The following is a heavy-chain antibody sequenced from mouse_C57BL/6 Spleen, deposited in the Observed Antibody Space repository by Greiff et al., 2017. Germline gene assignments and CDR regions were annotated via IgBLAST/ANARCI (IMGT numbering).Heavy chain of an antibody. CDR1: GYTFTSYW. D-gene: IGHD1-1*01. CDR2: INPSSGDT. CDR3: ARWKDYSSSYLDY. J-gene: IGHJ2*01. V-gene: IGHV1-7*01. Sequence: QVQLQESGAELAKPGASVKLSCKASGYTFTSYWMHWVKQRPGQGLVWIGYINPSSGDTKYNQKFKDKATLTADKSASTDYMQLRRLTYEDSAVYDCARWKDYSSSYLDYWGQGTTLTVSS.